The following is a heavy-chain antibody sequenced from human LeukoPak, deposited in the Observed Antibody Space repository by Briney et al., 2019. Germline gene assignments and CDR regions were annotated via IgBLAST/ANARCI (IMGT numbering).Heavy chain of an antibody. CDR1: GFTFSSYA. D-gene: IGHD3-10*01. CDR2: ISYDGSNK. CDR3: ARGNYGSGSYFDY. V-gene: IGHV3-30*04. J-gene: IGHJ4*02. Sequence: GGSLRLSCAASGFTFSSYAMHWVRQAPGKGLEWVAVISYDGSNKYYADSVKGRFTISRDNSKNTLYLQMNSLRAEDTAVYYCARGNYGSGSYFDYWGQGTLVTVSS.